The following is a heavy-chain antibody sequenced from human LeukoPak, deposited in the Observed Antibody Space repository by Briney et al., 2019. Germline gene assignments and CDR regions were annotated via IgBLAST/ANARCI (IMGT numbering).Heavy chain of an antibody. CDR2: ISSSGSTI. Sequence: GGSLRLSCAASGFTFSSYEMNWVRQAPGKGLDWVSYISSSGSTIYNADSVKGRFTISRDNAKNSLYLQMNSLRAEDTAVYYCXXXRGSWPDYFDYWGQGTLVTVSS. CDR1: GFTFSSYE. J-gene: IGHJ4*02. V-gene: IGHV3-48*03. D-gene: IGHD6-13*01. CDR3: XXXRGSWPDYFDY.